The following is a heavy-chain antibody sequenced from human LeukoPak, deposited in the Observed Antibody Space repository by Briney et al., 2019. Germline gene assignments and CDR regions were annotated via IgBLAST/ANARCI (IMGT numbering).Heavy chain of an antibody. CDR1: GSTFSRNS. Sequence: GGSLRLSCAASGSTFSRNSMNWVRQAPGKGLEWVSAISGSGGNTYYADSVKGRFTISRDNSKNTLFLQMNSLRAEDTAVYYCAKEAQGCSITSCYFDSWGQGTLVTVSS. CDR2: ISGSGGNT. CDR3: AKEAQGCSITSCYFDS. V-gene: IGHV3-23*01. J-gene: IGHJ4*02. D-gene: IGHD2-2*01.